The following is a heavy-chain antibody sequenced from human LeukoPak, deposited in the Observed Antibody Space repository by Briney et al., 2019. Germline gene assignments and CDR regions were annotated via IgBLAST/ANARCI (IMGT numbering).Heavy chain of an antibody. CDR2: MNPNSGNT. J-gene: IGHJ5*02. CDR3: ARGRGQYCSSTSCYAGNWFDP. D-gene: IGHD2-2*01. V-gene: IGHV1-8*01. CDR1: GYTFTSYD. Sequence: ASVKVSCMAYGYTFTSYDINWVRQATGQGLEWMGWMNPNSGNTGYAQKFQGRVTMTRNTSITTAYMELSSLRSEDTAVYYCARGRGQYCSSTSCYAGNWFDPWGQGTLVTVSS.